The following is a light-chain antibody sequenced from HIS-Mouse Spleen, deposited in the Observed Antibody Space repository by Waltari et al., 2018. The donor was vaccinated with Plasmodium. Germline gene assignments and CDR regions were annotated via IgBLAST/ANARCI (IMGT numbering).Light chain of an antibody. J-gene: IGKJ1*01. Sequence: DIQITQSPSTLSASVGDRVTITCRASQSISSTLAWYQQKPGKAPKLLIYKASSLESGVPSRFSGSGSGTEFTLTISSLQPDDFATYYCQQYNSYSWTFGQGTKVEIK. V-gene: IGKV1-5*03. CDR1: QSISST. CDR2: KAS. CDR3: QQYNSYSWT.